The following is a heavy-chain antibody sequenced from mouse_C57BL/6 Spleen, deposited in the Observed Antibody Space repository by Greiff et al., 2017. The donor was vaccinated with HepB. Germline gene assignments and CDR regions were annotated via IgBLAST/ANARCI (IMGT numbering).Heavy chain of an antibody. CDR2: IYPGSGNT. J-gene: IGHJ1*03. CDR1: GYTFTDYY. D-gene: IGHD1-1*01. CDR3: ARSHYYGSSYEYFDV. V-gene: IGHV1-76*01. Sequence: QVQLQQSGAELVRPGASVKLSCKASGYTFTDYYINWVKQRPGQGLEWIARIYPGSGNTYYNEKFKGKATLTAEKSSSTAYMQLSSLTSEDSAVYFCARSHYYGSSYEYFDVWGTGTTVTVSS.